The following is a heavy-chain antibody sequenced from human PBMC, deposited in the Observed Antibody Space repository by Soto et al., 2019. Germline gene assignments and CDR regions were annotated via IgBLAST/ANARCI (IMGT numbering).Heavy chain of an antibody. CDR1: GFSLSTSGVG. CDR2: IYWDDDK. Sequence: QITLKESGPTLVKPTQTLTLTCTFSGFSLSTSGVGVGWIRQPPGKALEWLALIYWDDDKRYSPSLKSRLTITKDTSKNQVVLTMTNMDPVDTATYYCAHLDSLTPTGGLYFDLWGRGTLVTVSS. V-gene: IGHV2-5*02. CDR3: AHLDSLTPTGGLYFDL. D-gene: IGHD3-9*01. J-gene: IGHJ2*01.